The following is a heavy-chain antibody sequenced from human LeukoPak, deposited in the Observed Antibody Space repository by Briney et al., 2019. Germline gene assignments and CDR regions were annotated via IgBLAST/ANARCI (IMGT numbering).Heavy chain of an antibody. Sequence: SGTLSLTCAVSGGSISSSNWWSWVRQPPGKGLEWIGEISHSGSTNYNPSLKSRVTISVDTSKNQFSLKLSSVTAADTAVYYCARWGYVWGSYRYVFDYWGQGTLVTVSS. CDR1: GGSISSSNW. V-gene: IGHV4-4*02. J-gene: IGHJ4*02. CDR2: ISHSGST. D-gene: IGHD3-16*02. CDR3: ARWGYVWGSYRYVFDY.